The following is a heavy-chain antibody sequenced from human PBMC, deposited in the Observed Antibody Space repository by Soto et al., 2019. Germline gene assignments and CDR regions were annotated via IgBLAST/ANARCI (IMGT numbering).Heavy chain of an antibody. CDR1: GFTFGDYA. V-gene: IGHV3-49*05. J-gene: IGHJ4*02. CDR3: TQGYYSGYDQNIDY. D-gene: IGHD5-12*01. Sequence: EVQLVESGGGLVKPGRSLRLSCTASGFTFGDYAMSWFRQAPGKGLEWVGFIRSKAYGGTTEYAASVKGRFTISRDDSKSIAYLQMKSLKTEDTAVYYCTQGYYSGYDQNIDYWGQGTLVTVSS. CDR2: IRSKAYGGTT.